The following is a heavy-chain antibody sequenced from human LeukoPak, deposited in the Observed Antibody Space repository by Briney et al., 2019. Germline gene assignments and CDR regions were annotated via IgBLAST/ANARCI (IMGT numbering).Heavy chain of an antibody. Sequence: GGSLRLSCAASGFTCSSYGMHWVRQAPGKGLEWVAVIWYDGSNKYYADSVKGRFTISRDNSKNTLYLQMNSLRAEDTAVYYCARDLNVVVPAAIGGGAFDYWGQGTLVTVSS. CDR2: IWYDGSNK. CDR3: ARDLNVVVPAAIGGGAFDY. CDR1: GFTCSSYG. J-gene: IGHJ4*02. V-gene: IGHV3-33*01. D-gene: IGHD2-2*01.